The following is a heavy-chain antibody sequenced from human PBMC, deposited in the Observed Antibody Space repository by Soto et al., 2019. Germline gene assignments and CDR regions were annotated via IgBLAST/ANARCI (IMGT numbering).Heavy chain of an antibody. D-gene: IGHD3-10*01. J-gene: IGHJ3*02. V-gene: IGHV3-33*08. CDR3: ARDKGSDAPIDM. CDR1: GFTFSSYG. CDR2: IWHDGKNK. Sequence: GGSLRLSCAVSGFTFSSYGMHWVRQAPGKGLEWVAVIWHDGKNKYYADSVKGRFTISRDNSKSTLDLQMSSLRVEDTAVYYCARDKGSDAPIDMWGQGTMVTVSS.